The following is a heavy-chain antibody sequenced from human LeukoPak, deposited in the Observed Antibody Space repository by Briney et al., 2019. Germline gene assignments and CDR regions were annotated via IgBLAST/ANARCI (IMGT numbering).Heavy chain of an antibody. CDR1: GFSFSSYW. Sequence: PGRSLRLSCAASGFSFSSYWMHWVRHAPGKGLVWVSRINGDGSSTRYADSVKGRFTISRDNAKNTLYLQMNSLRAEDTAVYYCARGGLNALEAFDIWGQGTLVTVCS. J-gene: IGHJ3*02. V-gene: IGHV3-74*01. D-gene: IGHD1-1*01. CDR2: INGDGSST. CDR3: ARGGLNALEAFDI.